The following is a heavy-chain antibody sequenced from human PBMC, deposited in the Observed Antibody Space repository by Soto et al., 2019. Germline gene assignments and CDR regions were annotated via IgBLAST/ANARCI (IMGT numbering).Heavy chain of an antibody. CDR2: INHSGST. CDR3: AIGAPITLFGLVTGDWGFDP. V-gene: IGHV4-34*01. D-gene: IGHD3-3*01. Sequence: QVQLQQWGAGLLKPSETLSHTCAVYGGSFSGYYWNWIRQPPGKGLEWIGEINHSGSTNYNPSLKSRVTMSVDSSKNQFSLKLSSVTAAHTAVYYCAIGAPITLFGLVTGDWGFDPWGQGTLVTVSS. J-gene: IGHJ5*02. CDR1: GGSFSGYY.